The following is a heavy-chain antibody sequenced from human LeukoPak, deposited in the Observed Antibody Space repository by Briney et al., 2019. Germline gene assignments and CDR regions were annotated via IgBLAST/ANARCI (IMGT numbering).Heavy chain of an antibody. J-gene: IGHJ4*02. D-gene: IGHD6-19*01. V-gene: IGHV3-23*01. CDR2: INSAGGGT. CDR3: AKPLRGWYDFDY. Sequence: PVGSLTLSCTASGFTFSTYAMSWVRQAPGKGLEWVSAINSAGGGTHYADSVKGRFTISRDNSKNTVYLQMNSLRAEDTAVYYCAKPLRGWYDFDYWGQGTLVTVSS. CDR1: GFTFSTYA.